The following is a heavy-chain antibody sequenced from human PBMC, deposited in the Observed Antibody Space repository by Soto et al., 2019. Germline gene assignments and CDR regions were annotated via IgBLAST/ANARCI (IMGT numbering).Heavy chain of an antibody. CDR1: GFTFSDHY. J-gene: IGHJ4*02. D-gene: IGHD3-22*01. Sequence: GGSLRLSCAASGFTFSDHYMDWVRQAPGKGLEWVGRSRNKANSYTTEYAASVKGRFTISRDDSNNSLYLQMSSLKTEDTAVYYCTRVLRTSDYYPDYWGQGTLVTVSS. CDR2: SRNKANSYTT. V-gene: IGHV3-72*01. CDR3: TRVLRTSDYYPDY.